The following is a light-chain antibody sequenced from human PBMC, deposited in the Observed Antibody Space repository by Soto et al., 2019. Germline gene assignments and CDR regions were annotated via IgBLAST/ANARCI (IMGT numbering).Light chain of an antibody. Sequence: ILLTQSPATLSLSPWEIATLSCRASQSVSSSLAWYQQKPGQAPRLLIYDASNRATGIPARFSGSGSGTDFTLTISSLEPEDFAVYYCQQRSNWPLTLGGGTKVDI. V-gene: IGKV3-11*01. CDR1: QSVSSS. CDR2: DAS. J-gene: IGKJ4*01. CDR3: QQRSNWPLT.